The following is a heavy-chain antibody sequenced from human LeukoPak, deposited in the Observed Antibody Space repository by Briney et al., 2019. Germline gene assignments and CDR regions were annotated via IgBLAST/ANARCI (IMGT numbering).Heavy chain of an antibody. Sequence: SETLSLTCTVSGGSISSYYWSWIRQPPGKGLEWIGYIYYSGSTNYNPSLKSRVTISVDTSKNQFSLKLSSVTAADTAVYYCARASGYSYGWGYWGQGTLVTVSS. CDR3: ARASGYSYGWGY. CDR1: GGSISSYY. V-gene: IGHV4-59*01. D-gene: IGHD5-18*01. J-gene: IGHJ4*02. CDR2: IYYSGST.